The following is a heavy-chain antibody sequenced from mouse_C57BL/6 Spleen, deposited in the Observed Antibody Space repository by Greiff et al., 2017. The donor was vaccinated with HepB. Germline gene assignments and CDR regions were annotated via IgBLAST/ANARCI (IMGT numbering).Heavy chain of an antibody. CDR1: GYTFTSYW. V-gene: IGHV1-55*01. CDR3: ARSQRGYAMDY. CDR2: IYPGSGST. J-gene: IGHJ4*01. Sequence: QVQLKQPGAELVKPGASVKMSCKASGYTFTSYWITWVKQRPGQGLEWIGDIYPGSGSTNYNEKFKSKATLTVDTSSSTAYMQLSSLTSEDSAVYYCARSQRGYAMDYWGQGTSVTVSS.